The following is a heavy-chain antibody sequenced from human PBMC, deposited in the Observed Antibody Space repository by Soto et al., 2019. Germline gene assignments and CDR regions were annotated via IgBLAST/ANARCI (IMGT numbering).Heavy chain of an antibody. CDR3: ARETTYYYGSGSYPYYGMDV. J-gene: IGHJ6*02. Sequence: PGGSLRLSCAASGFTFSDYAMHWVRQAPGKGLEWVAIISYDGDNTYYADSVKGRFTISRDNSKNTLYLQMNSLRAEDTAVYYCARETTYYYGSGSYPYYGMDVWGQGTTVTVSS. CDR1: GFTFSDYA. V-gene: IGHV3-30-3*01. D-gene: IGHD3-10*01. CDR2: ISYDGDNT.